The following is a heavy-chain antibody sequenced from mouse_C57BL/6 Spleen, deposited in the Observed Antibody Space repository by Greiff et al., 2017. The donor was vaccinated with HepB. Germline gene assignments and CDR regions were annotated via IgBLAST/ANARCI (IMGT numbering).Heavy chain of an antibody. Sequence: VQLQQSGPELVKPWASVKISCKASGYTFTDYYMNWVKQSHGKSLEWIGDINPNNGGTSYNQKFKGKATLTVDKSSSTAYMELRSLTSEDSAVYYCARPHTVVARGYYFDYWGQGTTLTVSS. CDR2: INPNNGGT. J-gene: IGHJ2*01. CDR1: GYTFTDYY. D-gene: IGHD1-1*01. CDR3: ARPHTVVARGYYFDY. V-gene: IGHV1-26*01.